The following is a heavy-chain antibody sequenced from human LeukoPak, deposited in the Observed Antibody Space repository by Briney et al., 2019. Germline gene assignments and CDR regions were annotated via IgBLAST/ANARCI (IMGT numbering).Heavy chain of an antibody. J-gene: IGHJ4*02. D-gene: IGHD1-26*01. CDR1: RFTFTDYG. CDR2: IWYDGSGK. CDR3: ARESPGATRDY. V-gene: IGHV3-33*01. Sequence: GGSLRLSCAASRFTFTDYGMHWVRQPPGKGLEWVALIWYDGSGKYYADSVKGRFTISRDNAKNSLYLQMNSLRAEDTAVYYCARESPGATRDYWGQGTLVTVSS.